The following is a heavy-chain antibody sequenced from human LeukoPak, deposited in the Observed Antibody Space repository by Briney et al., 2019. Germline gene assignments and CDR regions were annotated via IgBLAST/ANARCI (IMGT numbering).Heavy chain of an antibody. CDR1: GGSISSGSYY. CDR2: IYTSGST. Sequence: SETLSLTCTVSGGSISSGSYYWSWIRQPAGKGLEWIGRIYTSGSTNYNPSLKSRVTISVDTSKNQFSLELSSVTAADTAVYYCMREAEGEWELLRPPTRDYWGQGTLVTVSS. D-gene: IGHD1-26*01. J-gene: IGHJ4*02. V-gene: IGHV4-61*02. CDR3: MREAEGEWELLRPPTRDY.